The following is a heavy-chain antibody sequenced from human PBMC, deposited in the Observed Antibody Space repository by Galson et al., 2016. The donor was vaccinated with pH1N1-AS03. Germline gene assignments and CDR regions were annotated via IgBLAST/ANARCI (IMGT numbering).Heavy chain of an antibody. Sequence: SLRLSCAASGFSFRDSWMHWVRQAPGKGLVWVSRIESDGSSAFYADTVKGRFTISRDNDKNILYLQMNSLRVEDTAVYYCAKSDWLDSWGQGALVTVSS. CDR3: AKSDWLDS. J-gene: IGHJ5*01. V-gene: IGHV3-74*01. CDR2: IESDGSSA. CDR1: GFSFRDSW.